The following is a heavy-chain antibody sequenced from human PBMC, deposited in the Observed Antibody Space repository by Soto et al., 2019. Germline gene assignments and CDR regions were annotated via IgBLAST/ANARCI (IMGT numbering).Heavy chain of an antibody. Sequence: EVQLLESGGGLIEPGGSLRLSCAASEFTFRSYAMSWVRQAPGEGLEWVSAISDIGDITYYADSVKGRFTISRDNSKNTLFLQMDSLRPEDTAVYFCAKDYSYDSSGVLDYWGQGNLVTVSS. CDR1: EFTFRSYA. J-gene: IGHJ4*02. V-gene: IGHV3-23*01. CDR3: AKDYSYDSSGVLDY. CDR2: ISDIGDIT. D-gene: IGHD3-22*01.